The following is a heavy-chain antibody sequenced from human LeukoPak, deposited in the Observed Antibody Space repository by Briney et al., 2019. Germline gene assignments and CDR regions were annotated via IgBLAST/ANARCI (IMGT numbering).Heavy chain of an antibody. CDR2: VSYDGNNQ. D-gene: IGHD6-19*01. Sequence: PGRSLRLSCAASGFTFSNFAMHWVRQAPGKGLKWVTVVSYDGNNQYYADSMKGRFTISRDNSKNTLYLQMNSLRAEDTAVYFCARPPGSGWPYYFDYWGQGTLVTVSS. J-gene: IGHJ4*02. V-gene: IGHV3-30-3*01. CDR1: GFTFSNFA. CDR3: ARPPGSGWPYYFDY.